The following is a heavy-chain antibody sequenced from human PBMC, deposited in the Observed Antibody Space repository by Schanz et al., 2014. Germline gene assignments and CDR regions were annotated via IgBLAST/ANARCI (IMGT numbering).Heavy chain of an antibody. D-gene: IGHD1-1*01. Sequence: EVQLVESGGGLVEPGGSLGLSCAASGFTFSKAWMSWVRQAPGKGLECVSVLYTGGSTFYAESVRGRFFISRDSSKNTLFLHMNSLRAEDTAVYYCVRDAGRDGYNLAFDVWGQGTLVTVSS. J-gene: IGHJ3*01. V-gene: IGHV3-66*01. CDR1: GFTFSKAW. CDR3: VRDAGRDGYNLAFDV. CDR2: LYTGGST.